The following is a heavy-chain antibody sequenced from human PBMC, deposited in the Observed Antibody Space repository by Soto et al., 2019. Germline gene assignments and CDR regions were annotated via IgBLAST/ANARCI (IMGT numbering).Heavy chain of an antibody. CDR1: GFTFDDYA. CDR3: AKAANVDTAMVTTRVYFDY. V-gene: IGHV3-9*01. J-gene: IGHJ4*02. Sequence: EVQLVESGGGLVQPGRSLRLSCAAYGFTFDDYAMHWVRQAPGRGVEWVSGISWNSGSIGYADSVKGRFTISRDNAKNSLYLQMNSLRAEDTALYYCAKAANVDTAMVTTRVYFDYWGQGTLVTVSS. CDR2: ISWNSGSI. D-gene: IGHD5-18*01.